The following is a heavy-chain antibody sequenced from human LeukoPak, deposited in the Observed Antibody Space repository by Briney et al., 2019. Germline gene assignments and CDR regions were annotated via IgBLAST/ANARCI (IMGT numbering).Heavy chain of an antibody. CDR2: INYSGTT. CDR3: ARVLFMSYFDP. Sequence: SETLSLTCNVSSGFISSYFWTWIRQPPGKGLEWIGHINYSGTTSYNPSLKSRVTISVDTSTNHLSLKLTSVTAADTAIYYCARVLFMSYFDPWGQGTRVTVSS. J-gene: IGHJ5*02. V-gene: IGHV4-59*01. CDR1: SGFISSYF. D-gene: IGHD2/OR15-2a*01.